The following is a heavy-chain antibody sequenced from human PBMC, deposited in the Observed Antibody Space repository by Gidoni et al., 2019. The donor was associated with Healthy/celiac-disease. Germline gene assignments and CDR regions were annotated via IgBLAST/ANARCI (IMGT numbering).Heavy chain of an antibody. J-gene: IGHJ3*02. CDR1: AGSISSSSYY. Sequence: QLQLQESGPGLVKPSETLSLTCTVPAGSISSSSYYWGWIRQPPGKGLEWIGSIYYSGITYDNPSLKSGVTISVDTSKNQFSRKLSSVTAADTAVDYCARPRGDLGSYYNVDAFDIWGQGTMVTVSS. D-gene: IGHD3-10*01. CDR2: IYYSGIT. V-gene: IGHV4-39*01. CDR3: ARPRGDLGSYYNVDAFDI.